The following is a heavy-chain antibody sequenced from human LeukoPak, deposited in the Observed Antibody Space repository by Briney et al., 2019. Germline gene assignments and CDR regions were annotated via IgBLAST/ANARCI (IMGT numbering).Heavy chain of an antibody. CDR1: GYTFTSYY. Sequence: ASVKVSCKASGYTFTSYYMHWVRQAPGQGLEWMGIINPSGGSTSYAQKFQGRVTMTRDMSTSTVYMELGSLRSEDTAVYYCARESADYGDFNWFDPWGQGTLVTVSS. CDR2: INPSGGST. D-gene: IGHD4-17*01. V-gene: IGHV1-46*01. J-gene: IGHJ5*02. CDR3: ARESADYGDFNWFDP.